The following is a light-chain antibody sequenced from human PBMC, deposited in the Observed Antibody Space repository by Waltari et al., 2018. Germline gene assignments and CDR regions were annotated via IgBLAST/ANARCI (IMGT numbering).Light chain of an antibody. J-gene: IGKJ4*01. CDR1: QSISNW. CDR2: SAA. Sequence: DIQLTQSPSSLSASVGDSITITCQESQSISNWLAWYRQKPGKAPNLLVYSAANLQSGVPSRFSGSGSGTDFTLTISSLQPEDFATYYCQQTSTFPVTFGGGTEVEF. CDR3: QQTSTFPVT. V-gene: IGKV1-12*01.